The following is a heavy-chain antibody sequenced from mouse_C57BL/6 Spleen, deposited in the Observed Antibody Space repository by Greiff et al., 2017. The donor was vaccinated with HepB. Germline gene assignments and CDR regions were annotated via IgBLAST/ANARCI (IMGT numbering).Heavy chain of an antibody. CDR3: ARYGSNYPYY. CDR2: IDPSDSYT. D-gene: IGHD2-5*01. J-gene: IGHJ2*01. V-gene: IGHV1-50*01. CDR1: GYTFTSYW. Sequence: QVQLQQPGAELVKPGASVKLSCKASGYTFTSYWMQWVKQRPGQGLEWIGEIDPSDSYTNYNQKFKGKATLTVDTSSSTAYMQLSSLTSEDSAVYYCARYGSNYPYYWGQGTTLTVSS.